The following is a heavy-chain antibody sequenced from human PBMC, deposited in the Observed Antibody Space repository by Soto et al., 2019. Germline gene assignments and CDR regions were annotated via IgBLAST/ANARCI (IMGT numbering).Heavy chain of an antibody. CDR1: GFTFSNYA. Sequence: EVQLVESGGGLVQPGGSLRLSCAASGFTFSNYAMNWVRQAPGKGLEWVSSISHKSSAIYHADSVKGRFTISRDNAKNSLSLQMNRLRDEDTAAYYCARDPSSSTTVTIMNYWGQGTLFTVSS. J-gene: IGHJ4*02. V-gene: IGHV3-48*02. D-gene: IGHD4-17*01. CDR3: ARDPSSSTTVTIMNY. CDR2: ISHKSSAI.